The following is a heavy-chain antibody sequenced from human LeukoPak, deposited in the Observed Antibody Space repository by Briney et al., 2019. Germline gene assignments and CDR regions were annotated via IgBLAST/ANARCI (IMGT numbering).Heavy chain of an antibody. Sequence: PGGSLRLPCAASGFTFSSCEMNWVRQAPGKGLEWLSYISNSGSSKYYADSVRGRFTISRDNAKNSLYLQMNSLRAEDTAVYYCARARVPGELNYWGQGTLVTVSS. CDR2: ISNSGSSK. J-gene: IGHJ4*02. CDR1: GFTFSSCE. CDR3: ARARVPGELNY. V-gene: IGHV3-48*03. D-gene: IGHD3-10*01.